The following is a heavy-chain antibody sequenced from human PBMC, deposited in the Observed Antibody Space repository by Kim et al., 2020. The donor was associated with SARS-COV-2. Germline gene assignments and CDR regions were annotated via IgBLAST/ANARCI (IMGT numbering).Heavy chain of an antibody. Sequence: YNPSLKRRVTLSVDTSKNQFSLKLSSVTAADTAVYYCASLAVAGTNPFDYWGQGTLVTVSS. V-gene: IGHV4-59*01. J-gene: IGHJ4*02. D-gene: IGHD6-19*01. CDR3: ASLAVAGTNPFDY.